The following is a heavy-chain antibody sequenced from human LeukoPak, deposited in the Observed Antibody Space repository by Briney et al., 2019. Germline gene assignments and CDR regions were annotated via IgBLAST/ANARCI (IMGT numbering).Heavy chain of an antibody. V-gene: IGHV3-74*01. D-gene: IGHD3-3*02. CDR1: GFAFSTYW. J-gene: IGHJ4*02. CDR2: INRDGSRT. Sequence: PGGSLRLSCAASGFAFSTYWIHWVRQAPGKGLVWVSSINRDGSRTHYADSVKGRFTISRDNAKNTLYLQMNSLRAEDTAVFYCARDEGSEVPSIRGFDFWGQGTLVTVSS. CDR3: ARDEGSEVPSIRGFDF.